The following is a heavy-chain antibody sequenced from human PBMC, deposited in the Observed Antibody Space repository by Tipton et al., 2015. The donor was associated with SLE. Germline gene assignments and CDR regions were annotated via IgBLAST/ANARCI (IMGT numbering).Heavy chain of an antibody. Sequence: GSLRLSCAASGFIFGDYAMHWVRQAPGKGLEWASVIYSGDSSRYYADSVKGRFTISRDNSRNTLYLQMKSLRVDDTAVYYCAKGGYSYFEYWGQGTLVTVSS. D-gene: IGHD5-18*01. V-gene: IGHV3-23*03. CDR2: IYSGDSSR. J-gene: IGHJ4*02. CDR3: AKGGYSYFEY. CDR1: GFIFGDYA.